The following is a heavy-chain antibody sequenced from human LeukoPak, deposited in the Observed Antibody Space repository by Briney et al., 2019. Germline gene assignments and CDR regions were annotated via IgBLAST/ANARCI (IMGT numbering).Heavy chain of an antibody. CDR2: MNHNSGDT. CDR3: ARGRRPRYCSGGSCYYYYYYMDV. D-gene: IGHD2-15*01. Sequence: ASVKVSCKASGYTFTSYDINWVQQATGQGLEWIGWMNHNSGDTGYAQKFEGRVTMTRNTSISTAYMELSSLRSEDTAVYYCARGRRPRYCSGGSCYYYYYYMDVWGKGTTVTVSS. CDR1: GYTFTSYD. V-gene: IGHV1-8*01. J-gene: IGHJ6*03.